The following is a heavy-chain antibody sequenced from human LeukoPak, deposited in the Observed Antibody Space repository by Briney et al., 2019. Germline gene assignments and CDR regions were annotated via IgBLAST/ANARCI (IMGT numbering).Heavy chain of an antibody. CDR3: ARVGRGYYYDSSGYHDAFDI. CDR2: IIPIFGTA. CDR1: GGTFSSYA. Sequence: SVKVSFKASGGTFSSYAISWVRQAPGQGLEWMGGIIPIFGTANYAQKFQGRVTITADESTSTAYMELSSLRSEDTAVYYCARVGRGYYYDSSGYHDAFDIWGQGTMVTVSS. D-gene: IGHD3-22*01. J-gene: IGHJ3*02. V-gene: IGHV1-69*13.